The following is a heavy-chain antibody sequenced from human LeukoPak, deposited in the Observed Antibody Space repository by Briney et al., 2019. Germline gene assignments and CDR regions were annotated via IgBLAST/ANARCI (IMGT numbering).Heavy chain of an antibody. Sequence: GGSLRLSCITSGFNFCRYSMAWVRQAPGKGLEWLATFAWDESAIEYADSVRGRFTISRDNAKNSVHLQMTGLRAEDTAVYFCVTEFWYRFDYWGQGLLVTVSS. V-gene: IGHV3-7*01. CDR1: GFNFCRYS. D-gene: IGHD3-3*01. J-gene: IGHJ4*02. CDR3: VTEFWYRFDY. CDR2: FAWDESAI.